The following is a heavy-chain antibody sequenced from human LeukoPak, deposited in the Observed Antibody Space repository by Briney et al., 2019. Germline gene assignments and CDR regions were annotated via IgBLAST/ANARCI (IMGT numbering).Heavy chain of an antibody. CDR2: IYYTGST. CDR1: GGSIKSYY. D-gene: IGHD3/OR15-3a*01. J-gene: IGHJ4*02. Sequence: PSETLSLTCTVSGGSIKSYYWSRIRQPPGKGLECIGHIYYTGSTYYKPSLESRVTISVDMAKNQISLKLSSVTAADTAVYYCARYEEFSTGYSASSPRHYFDHWGQGTLVTVSS. CDR3: ARYEEFSTGYSASSPRHYFDH. V-gene: IGHV4-59*01.